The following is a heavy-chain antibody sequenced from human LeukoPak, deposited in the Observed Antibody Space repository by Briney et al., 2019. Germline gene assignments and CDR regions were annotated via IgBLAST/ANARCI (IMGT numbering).Heavy chain of an antibody. D-gene: IGHD3-22*01. V-gene: IGHV4-39*07. CDR3: AREGFYSDSSGYYVFDS. CDR1: GGSISSSSSY. Sequence: PSETLSLTCTVSGGSISSSSSYWGWIRQPPGKGLEWIGSIYYGGSLYYNPSLKSRVTISVDTSKNQFSLKLSSVTAADMAVYYCAREGFYSDSSGYYVFDSWGQGTLVTVSS. J-gene: IGHJ4*02. CDR2: IYYGGSL.